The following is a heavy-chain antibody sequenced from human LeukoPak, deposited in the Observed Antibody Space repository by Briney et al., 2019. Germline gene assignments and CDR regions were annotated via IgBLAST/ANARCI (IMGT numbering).Heavy chain of an antibody. CDR1: GFTFSSYA. V-gene: IGHV3-30-3*01. CDR3: ARVPPYGGNSGY. D-gene: IGHD4-23*01. Sequence: GGSLRLSCAASGFTFSSYAMHWVRQAPGKGLEWVAVISYDGSNKYYADSVKGRFTISRDNSKNTLYLQMNSLRAEDTAVYYCARVPPYGGNSGYWGQGTLVTVSS. J-gene: IGHJ4*02. CDR2: ISYDGSNK.